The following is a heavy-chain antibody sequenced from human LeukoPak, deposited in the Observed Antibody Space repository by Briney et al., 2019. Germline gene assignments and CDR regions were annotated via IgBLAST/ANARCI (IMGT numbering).Heavy chain of an antibody. J-gene: IGHJ4*02. CDR3: AKERKLLPFDC. D-gene: IGHD4-23*01. V-gene: IGHV3-7*01. Sequence: AGGSLRLSCAASGFTFSSYWMSWVRQAPGKGLEWVANIKQDGSEKYYVDSVKGRFTVSRDNSKNTLYLQMNSLRAEDTAVYYCAKERKLLPFDCWGQGTLVTVSS. CDR1: GFTFSSYW. CDR2: IKQDGSEK.